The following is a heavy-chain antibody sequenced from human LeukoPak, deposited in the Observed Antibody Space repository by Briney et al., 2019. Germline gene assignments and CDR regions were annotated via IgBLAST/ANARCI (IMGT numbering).Heavy chain of an antibody. D-gene: IGHD6-19*01. Sequence: PGGSLRLSCAASEFTFSSYWMSWVRQAPGKGLEWVANIKQDGSEKYYVDSVKGRFTISRDNAKNSLYLQMNSLRAEDTAVYYCARDPLAVAGTAAGYFDLWGRGTLVTVSS. V-gene: IGHV3-7*01. J-gene: IGHJ2*01. CDR2: IKQDGSEK. CDR3: ARDPLAVAGTAAGYFDL. CDR1: EFTFSSYW.